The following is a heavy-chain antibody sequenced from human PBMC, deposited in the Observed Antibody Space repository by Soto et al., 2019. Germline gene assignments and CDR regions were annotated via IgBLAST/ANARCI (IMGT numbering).Heavy chain of an antibody. J-gene: IGHJ4*02. V-gene: IGHV3-7*01. CDR3: VRDYPGVNTY. CDR2: IKEDGSVK. Sequence: EVQLVESGGGLVQPGGSLRLSCAASGFTFSTYWMSWVRQAPGKGLEWVADIKEDGSVKKYVDSVKGRFTISRDNARNSVYLQMNSLRAEDTAVDYCVRDYPGVNTYWGQGTLVTVSS. D-gene: IGHD4-17*01. CDR1: GFTFSTYW.